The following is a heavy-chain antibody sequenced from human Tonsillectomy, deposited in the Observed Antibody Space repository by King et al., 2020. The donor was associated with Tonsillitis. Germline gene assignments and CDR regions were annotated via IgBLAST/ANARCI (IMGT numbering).Heavy chain of an antibody. CDR1: GYTFSRYG. CDR3: ARGGKRGSSYYMDV. J-gene: IGHJ6*03. CDR2: ISAYNDNT. D-gene: IGHD4-23*01. Sequence: VQLVESGAEVKKPGASVKVSCKASGYTFSRYGISWVRQAPGQGLEWMGWISAYNDNTNYAQKLLGRGTMTTDTSTSTAYMELRSLRSDDTAVYYCARGGKRGSSYYMDVWGKGTTVTVSS. V-gene: IGHV1-18*01.